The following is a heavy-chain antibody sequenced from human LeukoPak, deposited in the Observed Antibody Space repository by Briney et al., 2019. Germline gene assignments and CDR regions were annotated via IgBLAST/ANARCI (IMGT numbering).Heavy chain of an antibody. J-gene: IGHJ4*02. CDR1: GFTFSDYC. CDR2: INHSGST. V-gene: IGHV4-34*08. CDR3: AVLNRGLYPY. D-gene: IGHD3-16*01. Sequence: PGGSLRLSCVASGFTFSDYCMSWIRQPPGKGLEWIGEINHSGSTNYNPSLKSRVTISVDTSKNQFSLKLSSVTAADTAVYYCAVLNRGLYPYWGQGTLVTVSS.